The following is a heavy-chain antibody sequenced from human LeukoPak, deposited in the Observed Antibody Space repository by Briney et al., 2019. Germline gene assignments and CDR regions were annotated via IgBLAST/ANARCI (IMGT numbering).Heavy chain of an antibody. CDR1: GGSISSSNW. CDR2: IYHSGST. D-gene: IGHD3-16*02. CDR3: ATSRGLRLGELSP. J-gene: IGHJ4*02. V-gene: IGHV4-4*02. Sequence: TSGTPSLTCAVSGGSISSSNWWSWVRQPPGKGLEWIGEIYHSGSTNYNPSLKSRVTISVDKSKNQFSLKLSSVTAADTAVYYCATSRGLRLGELSPWGQGTLVTVSS.